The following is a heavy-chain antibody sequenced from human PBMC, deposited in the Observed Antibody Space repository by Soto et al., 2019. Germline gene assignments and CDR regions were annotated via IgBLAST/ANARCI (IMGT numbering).Heavy chain of an antibody. V-gene: IGHV3-9*01. CDR1: GFTFDDYA. D-gene: IGHD2-8*02. J-gene: IGHJ6*03. Sequence: GGSLRLSCAASGFTFDDYAMHWVRQAPGKGLEWVSGISWNSGSIGYADSVKGRFTISRDNAKNSLYLQMNSLRAEDTALYYCAKVVGYAGGDYYMDVWGKGTTVTVSS. CDR2: ISWNSGSI. CDR3: AKVVGYAGGDYYMDV.